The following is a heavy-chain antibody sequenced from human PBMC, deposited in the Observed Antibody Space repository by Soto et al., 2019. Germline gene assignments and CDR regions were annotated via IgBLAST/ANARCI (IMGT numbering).Heavy chain of an antibody. CDR3: AREIGRGAAQTNYMDV. CDR2: IYSGGST. Sequence: EVQLVESGGGWVQPGGSLRLSCAASGFTVSSNYMSWVRQAPGKGLEWVSVIYSGGSTFYADSVKGRFTISRDNSKNTVYLQMNSLRAEDVGVYYCAREIGRGAAQTNYMDVWGKGTTVTVS. D-gene: IGHD6-6*01. CDR1: GFTVSSNY. V-gene: IGHV3-66*01. J-gene: IGHJ6*03.